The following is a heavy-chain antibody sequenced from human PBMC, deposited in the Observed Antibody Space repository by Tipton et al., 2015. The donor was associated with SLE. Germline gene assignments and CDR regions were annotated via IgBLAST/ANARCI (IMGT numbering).Heavy chain of an antibody. CDR3: AREGILQYSSGYMYYFDY. J-gene: IGHJ4*02. CDR2: IYYSGST. Sequence: TLSLTCTVSGGSVSSCCYYWSWIRQPPGKGPEWIGYIYYSGSTYYNPSLKSRITISVDTSKNQFSLKLSSVTAADTAVYYCAREGILQYSSGYMYYFDYWGQGTLVTVSS. D-gene: IGHD3-22*01. V-gene: IGHV4-30-4*08. CDR1: GGSVSSCCYY.